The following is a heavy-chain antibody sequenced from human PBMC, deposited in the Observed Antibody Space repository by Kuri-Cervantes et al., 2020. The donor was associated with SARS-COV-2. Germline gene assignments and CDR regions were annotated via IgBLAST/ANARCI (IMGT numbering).Heavy chain of an antibody. Sequence: GSLRLSCTVSGGSISSYYWSWIRQPPGKGLEWIGYIYYSGSTNYNPSLKSRVTISVDTSKNQFSLKLSSVTAADTAVYYCARESSSSWYWFDPWGQGTLVTDSS. V-gene: IGHV4-59*12. D-gene: IGHD6-13*01. J-gene: IGHJ5*02. CDR2: IYYSGST. CDR1: GGSISSYY. CDR3: ARESSSSWYWFDP.